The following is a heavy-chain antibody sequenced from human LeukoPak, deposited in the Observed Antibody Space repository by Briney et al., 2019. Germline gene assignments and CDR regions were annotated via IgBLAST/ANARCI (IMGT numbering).Heavy chain of an antibody. CDR1: GYTFTTYD. V-gene: IGHV1-2*06. CDR3: ARAGIAATSYYYYYMDV. D-gene: IGHD6-13*01. J-gene: IGHJ6*03. CDR2: INPNSGGT. Sequence: ASVKVSCKASGYTFTTYDINWVRQAPGQGLEWMGRINPNSGGTNYAQKFQGRVTMTRDTSISTAYMELSRLRSDDTAVYYCARAGIAATSYYYYYMDVWGKGTTVTVSS.